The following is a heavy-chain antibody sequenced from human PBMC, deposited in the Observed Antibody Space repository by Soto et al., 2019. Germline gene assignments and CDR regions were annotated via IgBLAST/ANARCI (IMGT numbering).Heavy chain of an antibody. D-gene: IGHD1-26*01. CDR1: GGTFSSYA. J-gene: IGHJ3*02. Sequence: GASVKVSCKASGGTFSSYAISWVRQAPGQGLEWMGGIIPIFGTANYAQKFQGRVTITADKSTSTAYMELNSLRSEDTAVYYCARELGVPRAFDIWGQGTMVTVSS. CDR3: ARELGVPRAFDI. V-gene: IGHV1-69*06. CDR2: IIPIFGTA.